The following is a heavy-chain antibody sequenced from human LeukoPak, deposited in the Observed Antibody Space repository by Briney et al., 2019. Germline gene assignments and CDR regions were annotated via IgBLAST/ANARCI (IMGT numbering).Heavy chain of an antibody. D-gene: IGHD6-19*01. CDR1: GFTFGDYA. CDR3: TRDVVAGLYYYYYYYMDV. V-gene: IGHV3-49*03. J-gene: IGHJ6*03. Sequence: GGSLRLSCTASGFTFGDYAMSWFRQAPGKGLEWVGFIRSKAYGGTTEYAASVKGRFTISRDDSKSIAYLQMNSLKTEDTAVYYCTRDVVAGLYYYYYYYMDVWGKGTTVTVSS. CDR2: IRSKAYGGTT.